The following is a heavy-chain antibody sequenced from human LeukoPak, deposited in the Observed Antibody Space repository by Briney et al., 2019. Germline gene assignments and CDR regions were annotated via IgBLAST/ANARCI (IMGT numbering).Heavy chain of an antibody. J-gene: IGHJ3*02. CDR2: IKSKTDGGTT. CDR1: GFTFSNAW. V-gene: IGHV3-15*01. CDR3: TSRTYYYDSSGYWPDAFDI. Sequence: GGSLRRSCAASGFTFSNAWMSWVRQAPGKGLEGVGRIKSKTDGGTTDYAAPVKVRVTISRDDSKDTLSLQMNSLKPEDTAVYYCTSRTYYYDSSGYWPDAFDIWGQGTMVTVSS. D-gene: IGHD3-22*01.